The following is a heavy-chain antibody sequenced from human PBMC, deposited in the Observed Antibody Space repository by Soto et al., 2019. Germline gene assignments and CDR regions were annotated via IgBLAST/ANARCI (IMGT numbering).Heavy chain of an antibody. J-gene: IGHJ4*02. Sequence: QVQLVESGGGVVQPGRSLRLSCAVSGFTVSTYGMHWVRQAPGKGLEWVAVISRDGGTKYYVDSVKGRFTISRDNSRNPRFLEMNSLRSDDMAVYYCTGEVASGYWGQGTLVTVSS. CDR2: ISRDGGTK. D-gene: IGHD2-8*02. CDR3: TGEVASGY. V-gene: IGHV3-30*03. CDR1: GFTVSTYG.